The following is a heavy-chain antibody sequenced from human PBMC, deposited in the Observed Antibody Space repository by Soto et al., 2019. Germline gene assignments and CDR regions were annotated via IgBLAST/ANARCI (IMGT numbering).Heavy chain of an antibody. D-gene: IGHD6-6*01. V-gene: IGHV3-30-3*01. CDR2: ISYDGSNK. Sequence: QVQLVESGGGVVQPGRSLRLSCVASGFTFSSYAMHWVRQAPGKGLEWVAVISYDGSNKYYADSVKGRFTISRDNSKNTLYLQMNSLRAEDTAVYYCARDQIAALLNYYGMDVWGQGTTVTVSS. CDR1: GFTFSSYA. CDR3: ARDQIAALLNYYGMDV. J-gene: IGHJ6*02.